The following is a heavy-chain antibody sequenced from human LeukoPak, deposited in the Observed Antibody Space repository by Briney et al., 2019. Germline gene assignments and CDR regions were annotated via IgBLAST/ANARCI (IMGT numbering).Heavy chain of an antibody. CDR2: ISGSSSTI. Sequence: GGSLRLSCAASGFTFSSYSMNWVRQAPGKGLEWVSYISGSSSTIYYADSVKGRFTISRDNAKNSLYLQMNSLRAEDTAVYYCARDYLPVVPAAIGYWIYYYYYYMDVWGKGTTVTVSS. CDR1: GFTFSSYS. CDR3: ARDYLPVVPAAIGYWIYYYYYYMDV. J-gene: IGHJ6*03. V-gene: IGHV3-48*04. D-gene: IGHD2-2*01.